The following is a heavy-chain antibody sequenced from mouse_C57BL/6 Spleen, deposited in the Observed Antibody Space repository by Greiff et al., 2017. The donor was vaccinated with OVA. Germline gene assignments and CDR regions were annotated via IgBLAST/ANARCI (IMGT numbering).Heavy chain of an antibody. CDR2: ISDGGSYT. V-gene: IGHV5-4*01. Sequence: DVHLVESGGGLVKPGGSLKLSCAASGFTFSSYAMSWVRQTPEKRLEWVATISDGGSYTYYPDNVKGRFTISRDNAKNNLYLQMSHLKSEDTAMDYCARDPSRYFDVWGTGTTVTVSS. CDR3: ARDPSRYFDV. CDR1: GFTFSSYA. J-gene: IGHJ1*03.